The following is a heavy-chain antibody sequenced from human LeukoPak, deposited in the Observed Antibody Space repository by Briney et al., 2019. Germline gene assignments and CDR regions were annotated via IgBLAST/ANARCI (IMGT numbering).Heavy chain of an antibody. Sequence: GGSLRLSCAASGFTFSSYAMSWVRQAPGKGLEWVSVIYSGGSTYYADSVKGRFTISRDNSKNTLYLQMNSLRAEDTAVYYCARDHDYGDYFDYWGQGTLVTVSS. CDR2: IYSGGST. J-gene: IGHJ4*02. CDR3: ARDHDYGDYFDY. V-gene: IGHV3-53*01. CDR1: GFTFSSYA. D-gene: IGHD4-17*01.